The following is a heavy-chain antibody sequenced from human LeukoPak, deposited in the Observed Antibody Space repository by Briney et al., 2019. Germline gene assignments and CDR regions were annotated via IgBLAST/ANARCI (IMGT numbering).Heavy chain of an antibody. V-gene: IGHV3-20*04. J-gene: IGHJ6*03. D-gene: IGHD3-3*01. CDR2: INWNGGST. CDR1: GFTFDDCG. CDR3: ARGGITIFGVVIYTDV. Sequence: RTGGSLRLSCEASGFTFDDCGMSWVRQAPGKGLEWVSGINWNGGSTGYADSVKGRFTISRDNAKNSLYLQMNSLRAEDTALYYCARGGITIFGVVIYTDVWGKGTTVTVSS.